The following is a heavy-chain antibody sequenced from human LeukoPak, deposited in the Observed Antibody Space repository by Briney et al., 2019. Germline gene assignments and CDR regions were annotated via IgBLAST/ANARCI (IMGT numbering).Heavy chain of an antibody. CDR3: ARSSIAAARIYFDY. CDR2: INHSGST. CDR1: GGSFSGYY. V-gene: IGHV4-34*01. D-gene: IGHD6-13*01. Sequence: PSETLSLTCAVYGGSFSGYYWSWIRQPPGKGLEWIGEINHSGSTNYNPSLKSRVTISVDTSKNQFSLKLSSVTAADTAVYYCARSSIAAARIYFDYWGQGTLVTVSS. J-gene: IGHJ4*02.